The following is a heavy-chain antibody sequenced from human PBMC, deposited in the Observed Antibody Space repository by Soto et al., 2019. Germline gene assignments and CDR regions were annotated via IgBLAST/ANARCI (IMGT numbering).Heavy chain of an antibody. CDR3: AKDPVYSSSWPTNWFDP. CDR2: ISGSGGST. J-gene: IGHJ5*02. CDR1: GFTFSSYA. D-gene: IGHD6-13*01. Sequence: GGSLRLSCAASGFTFSSYAMSWVRQAPGKGLEWVSAISGSGGSTYYADSVKGRFTISRDNSKNTLYLQMNSLRAEDTAVYYCAKDPVYSSSWPTNWFDPWGQGTLVTVSS. V-gene: IGHV3-23*01.